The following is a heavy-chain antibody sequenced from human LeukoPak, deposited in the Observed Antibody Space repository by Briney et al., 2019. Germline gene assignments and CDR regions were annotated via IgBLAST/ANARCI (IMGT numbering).Heavy chain of an antibody. Sequence: PGRSLRLSCAASGFTFDDYAMHWVRHAPGKGLEWVSGISWNGGSIVYADSVKGRFTISRDNAKNSLYLQMNRLRAEDTALYYCAKDESSGWYEGAFDIWGQGTLVTVSS. J-gene: IGHJ4*02. CDR2: ISWNGGSI. CDR3: AKDESSGWYEGAFDI. D-gene: IGHD6-19*01. CDR1: GFTFDDYA. V-gene: IGHV3-9*01.